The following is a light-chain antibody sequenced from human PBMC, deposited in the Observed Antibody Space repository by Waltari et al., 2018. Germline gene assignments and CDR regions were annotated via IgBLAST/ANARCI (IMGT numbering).Light chain of an antibody. J-gene: IGLJ2*01. Sequence: QSALTQPASVSGSPGQSITISCSGTYNDVETYNLVSWYQHSPGKAPKLLIYEVNRRPSGVSNRFSGSKSGNTASMTISGIQAEDEADYYCCSYARAGTLLFGGGTKLTVL. CDR1: YNDVETYNL. CDR2: EVN. V-gene: IGLV2-23*02. CDR3: CSYARAGTLL.